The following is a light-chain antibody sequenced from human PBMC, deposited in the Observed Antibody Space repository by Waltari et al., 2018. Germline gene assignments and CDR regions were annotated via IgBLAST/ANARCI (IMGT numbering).Light chain of an antibody. CDR3: IAWDDSLNGAV. J-gene: IGLJ2*01. CDR2: GND. Sequence: QSVLTQPPSASGTPGQRVTISCSGSSSNVGSHRVNWYHQFPGTAPKLLIYGNDQRPSGVPARFSGSKSGTSASLAISGLQSEDEADYYCIAWDDSLNGAVFGGGTKLTVL. V-gene: IGLV1-44*01. CDR1: SSNVGSHR.